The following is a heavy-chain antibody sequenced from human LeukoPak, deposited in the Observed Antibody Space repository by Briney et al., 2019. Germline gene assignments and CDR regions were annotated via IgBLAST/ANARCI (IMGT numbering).Heavy chain of an antibody. CDR3: ARERPDYYDSSGFPEYYFDY. CDR1: GGSISSYY. D-gene: IGHD3-22*01. V-gene: IGHV4-4*07. J-gene: IGHJ4*02. Sequence: SETLSLTCTVSGGSISSYYWSWIRQPAGKGLEWIGRIYTSGSTNYNPSLKSRVIMSVDTSKNQFSLKLSSVTAADTAVYYCARERPDYYDSSGFPEYYFDYWGQGTLVTVSS. CDR2: IYTSGST.